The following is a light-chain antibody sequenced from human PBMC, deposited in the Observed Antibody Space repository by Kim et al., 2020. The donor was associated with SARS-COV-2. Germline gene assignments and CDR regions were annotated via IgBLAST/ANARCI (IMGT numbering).Light chain of an antibody. CDR3: HHRSLWTPT. Sequence: LSPGERATLSCRASQSVDTALGWYQLKPGQAPSLIIFDVPRRVTGTPARFSGTGSGTDFTLTISSLEPEDVALYYCHHRSLWTPTFGGGTKVEIK. CDR1: QSVDTA. V-gene: IGKV3-11*01. J-gene: IGKJ4*01. CDR2: DVP.